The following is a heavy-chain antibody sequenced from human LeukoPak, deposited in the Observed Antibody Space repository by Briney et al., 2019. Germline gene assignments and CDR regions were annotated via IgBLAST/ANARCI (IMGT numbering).Heavy chain of an antibody. CDR2: ISSSSSYI. CDR1: GFTFSSYS. J-gene: IGHJ4*02. CDR3: ARGYCSSTSCYLRDVLIDY. V-gene: IGHV3-21*01. D-gene: IGHD2-2*01. Sequence: GGSLRLSCAASGFTFSSYSMNWVRQAPGKGLEWVSFISSSSSYIYYADSVKGRFTISRDNAKNSLYLQMNSLRAEDTAVYYCARGYCSSTSCYLRDVLIDYWGQGTLVTVSS.